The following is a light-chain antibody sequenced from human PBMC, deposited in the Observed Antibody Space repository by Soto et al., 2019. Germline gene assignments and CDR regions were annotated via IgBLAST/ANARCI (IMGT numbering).Light chain of an antibody. CDR3: QSYDDSLSVHYV. Sequence: QPVLTQPPSVSGAPGQRVTISCTGSSSNIGSTYDVQWYQQLPGTATKLLIHCNTNRPPGVPDRFSGSKSGNSASLGITGLQADDESDYYCQSYDDSLSVHYVFGTGSKLTVL. CDR1: SSNIGSTYD. V-gene: IGLV1-40*01. J-gene: IGLJ1*01. CDR2: CNT.